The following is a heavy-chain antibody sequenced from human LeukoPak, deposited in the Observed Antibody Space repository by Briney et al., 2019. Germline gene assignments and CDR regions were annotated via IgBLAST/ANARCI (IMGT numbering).Heavy chain of an antibody. CDR2: IYYGGST. J-gene: IGHJ3*02. CDR1: GGSISSYY. Sequence: SETLSLACTVSGGSISSYYWTWIRQPPGKGLEWIGYIYYGGSTNYNPSLKSRGTISVDTSKNQFSLKLSSVTAADTAVYYCARTQDYGGPDAFDIWGQGTMVTVSS. CDR3: ARTQDYGGPDAFDI. V-gene: IGHV4-59*01. D-gene: IGHD4-23*01.